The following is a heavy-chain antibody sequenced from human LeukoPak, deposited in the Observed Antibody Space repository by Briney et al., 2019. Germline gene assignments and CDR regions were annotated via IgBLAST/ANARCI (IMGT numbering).Heavy chain of an antibody. J-gene: IGHJ3*02. V-gene: IGHV3-23*01. CDR3: AKIYYDFWSGYYPDDAFDI. D-gene: IGHD3-3*01. CDR1: GFTFSSYA. CDR2: ISGSGGST. Sequence: GGSLRPSCAASGFTFSSYAMSWVRQAPGKGLEWVSAISGSGGSTYYADSVKGRFTISRDNSKNTLYLQMNSLRAEDTAVYYCAKIYYDFWSGYYPDDAFDIWGQGTMVTVSS.